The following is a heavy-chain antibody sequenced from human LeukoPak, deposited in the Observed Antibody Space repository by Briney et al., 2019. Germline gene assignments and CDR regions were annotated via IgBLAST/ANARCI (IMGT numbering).Heavy chain of an antibody. CDR2: INHSGST. CDR3: ARGPYYDFWSGYYSPRYYFDY. J-gene: IGHJ4*02. D-gene: IGHD3-3*01. CDR1: GGSFSGYY. Sequence: SETLSLTCAVYGGSFSGYYWSWIRQPPGKGLEWIGEINHSGSTNYNPSLKSRVTISVDTSKNQFSLKLSSVTAADTAVYYCARGPYYDFWSGYYSPRYYFDYWGQGTLVTVSS. V-gene: IGHV4-34*01.